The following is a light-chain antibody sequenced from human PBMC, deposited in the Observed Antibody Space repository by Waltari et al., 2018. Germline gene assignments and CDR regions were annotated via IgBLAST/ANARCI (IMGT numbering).Light chain of an antibody. CDR3: QHLNSYRLL. V-gene: IGKV1-9*01. CDR1: HGISSY. J-gene: IGKJ1*01. Sequence: DLQLNQSPSFLSASVGDRVTITCRASHGISSYLDWYQQKPGKAPKLLIYDASTLQSGVPSRFSGSESWTEFTLTISGLQPEDFATYYCQHLNSYRLLLGKGTKVEIK. CDR2: DAS.